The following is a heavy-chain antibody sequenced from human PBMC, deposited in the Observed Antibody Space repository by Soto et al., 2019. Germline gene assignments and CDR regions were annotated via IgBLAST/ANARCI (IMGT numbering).Heavy chain of an antibody. D-gene: IGHD4-17*01. Sequence: QVQLVQSGAEVKKPGASVKVSCKASGYTFTSYGISWVRQAPGQGLEWMGGISAYNGNTNYAQKLQGRVTMTTDTSTSTAYMELRSLRSDDTAVYYWARAEYGDYYSVGYYFDYWGQGTLVTVSS. CDR1: GYTFTSYG. J-gene: IGHJ4*02. CDR2: ISAYNGNT. CDR3: ARAEYGDYYSVGYYFDY. V-gene: IGHV1-18*01.